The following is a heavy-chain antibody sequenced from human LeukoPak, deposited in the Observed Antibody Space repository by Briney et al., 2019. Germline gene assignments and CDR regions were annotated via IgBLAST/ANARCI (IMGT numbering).Heavy chain of an antibody. D-gene: IGHD3-10*02. Sequence: GGSLRLSCAASGFTFSSYAMSWVRQAPGKGLEWVSYISSSSSTIYYADSVKGRFTISRDNAKNSLHLQMNSLRAEDTAVYYCVELGITMIGGVWGKGTTVTISS. CDR1: GFTFSSYA. V-gene: IGHV3-48*04. CDR2: ISSSSSTI. CDR3: VELGITMIGGV. J-gene: IGHJ6*04.